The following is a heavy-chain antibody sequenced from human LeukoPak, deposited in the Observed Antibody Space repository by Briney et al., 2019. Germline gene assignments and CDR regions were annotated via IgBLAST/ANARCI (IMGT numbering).Heavy chain of an antibody. CDR2: INAGNGNT. D-gene: IGHD2-15*01. CDR1: GYTFTSYA. V-gene: IGHV1-3*01. J-gene: IGHJ6*02. Sequence: ASVKVSCKASGYTFTSYAMHWVRQAPGQRLEWMGWINAGNGNTKYSQKFQGRVTITRDTSASTAYMELSSLKSEDTAVYYCAREDCRGGSCYSGYYYYYGMDVWGQGTTVTVSS. CDR3: AREDCRGGSCYSGYYYYYGMDV.